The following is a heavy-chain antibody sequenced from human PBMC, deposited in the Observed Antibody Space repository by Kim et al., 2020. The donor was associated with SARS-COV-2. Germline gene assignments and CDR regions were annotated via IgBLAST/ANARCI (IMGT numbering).Heavy chain of an antibody. V-gene: IGHV4-39*01. D-gene: IGHD1-26*01. Sequence: GRSYYNPSLKSRVTISVDTSKNQFSLKLSSVTAADTAVYYCASQELEGDYWGQGTLVTVSS. J-gene: IGHJ4*02. CDR2: GRS. CDR3: ASQELEGDY.